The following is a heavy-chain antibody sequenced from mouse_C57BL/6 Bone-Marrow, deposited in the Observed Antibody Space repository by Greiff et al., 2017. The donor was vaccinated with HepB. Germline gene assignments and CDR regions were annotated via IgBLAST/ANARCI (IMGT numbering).Heavy chain of an antibody. V-gene: IGHV1-63*01. CDR2: IYPGGGYT. CDR3: ARRYYYGSRYFDY. CDR1: GYTFTNYW. J-gene: IGHJ2*01. D-gene: IGHD1-1*01. Sequence: VKLQESGAELVRPGTSVKMSCKASGYTFTNYWIGWAKQRPGHGLEWIGDIYPGGGYTNYNEKFKGKATLTADKSSSTAYMQFSSLTSEDSAIYYGARRYYYGSRYFDYWGQGTTLTVSS.